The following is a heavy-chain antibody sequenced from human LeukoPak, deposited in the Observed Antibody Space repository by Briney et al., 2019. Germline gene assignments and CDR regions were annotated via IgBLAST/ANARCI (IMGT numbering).Heavy chain of an antibody. J-gene: IGHJ4*02. Sequence: PGGSLRLSCAASGFTFSSYTMSWVRQAPGKGLEWVSGVSGSGGNIHYADSVKGRFTISRDNSKNTLYLQMNSLRAEDTAVYCCARGRGTAMAPYYFDYWGQGTLVTVSS. V-gene: IGHV3-23*01. CDR2: VSGSGGNI. CDR1: GFTFSSYT. CDR3: ARGRGTAMAPYYFDY. D-gene: IGHD5-18*01.